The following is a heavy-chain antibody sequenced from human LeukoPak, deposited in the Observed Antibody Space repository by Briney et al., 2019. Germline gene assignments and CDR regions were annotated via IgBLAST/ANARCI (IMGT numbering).Heavy chain of an antibody. CDR3: TSLNVDTAMVTTFRY. D-gene: IGHD5-18*01. J-gene: IGHJ4*02. CDR2: ITSKNDGGTT. Sequence: GGSLRLSCAASGFTFSYAWMSWVRQAPGKGLERVGGITSKNDGGTTDYAAPVKGRFTISRDDSQNTLYLQMNSLKTEDTAVYFCTSLNVDTAMVTTFRYWGEGTLVTVSS. V-gene: IGHV3-15*01. CDR1: GFTFSYAW.